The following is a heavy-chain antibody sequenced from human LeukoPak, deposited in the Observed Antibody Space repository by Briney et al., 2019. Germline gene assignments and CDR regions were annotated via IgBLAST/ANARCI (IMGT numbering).Heavy chain of an antibody. J-gene: IGHJ4*02. CDR1: GYTFTSYG. D-gene: IGHD3-22*01. CDR2: ISAYNGNT. CDR3: ARVNLYDSSGYAYSFDY. V-gene: IGHV1-18*01. Sequence: EASVKVSCTASGYTFTSYGISWVRQAPGQGLEWMGWISAYNGNTNYAQKLQGRVTMTTDTSTSITYMEMRSLRSDGTAVYYCARVNLYDSSGYAYSFDYWGQGTLVTVSS.